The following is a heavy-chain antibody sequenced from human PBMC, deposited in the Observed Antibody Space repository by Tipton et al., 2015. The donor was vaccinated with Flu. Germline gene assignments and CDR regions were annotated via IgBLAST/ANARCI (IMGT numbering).Heavy chain of an antibody. J-gene: IGHJ6*03. CDR3: ARDLDVVVPAEHYYYYYYMDV. CDR1: GGSISSYY. Sequence: TLSLTCTVSGGSISSYYWSWIRQPAGKGLEWIGRIYTSGSTNYNPSLKSRVTMSVDTSKNQFSLKLSSVTAADTAVYYCARDLDVVVPAEHYYYYYYMDVWGKGTTVTVSS. CDR2: IYTSGST. V-gene: IGHV4-4*07. D-gene: IGHD2-2*01.